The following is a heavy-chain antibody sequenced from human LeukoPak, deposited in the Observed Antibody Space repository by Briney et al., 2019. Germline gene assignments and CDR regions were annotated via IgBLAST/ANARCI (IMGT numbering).Heavy chain of an antibody. CDR1: GGSISSSNW. D-gene: IGHD1-26*01. Sequence: SGTLSLTCAVSGGSISSSNWWSWVRQPPGKGLEWIGEIYHSGSTNYNPSLKSRVTISVDTSKNQFSLKLSSVTAADTAVYYCARGEWDLLFDYWGQGTLVTVSS. V-gene: IGHV4-4*02. CDR3: ARGEWDLLFDY. J-gene: IGHJ4*02. CDR2: IYHSGST.